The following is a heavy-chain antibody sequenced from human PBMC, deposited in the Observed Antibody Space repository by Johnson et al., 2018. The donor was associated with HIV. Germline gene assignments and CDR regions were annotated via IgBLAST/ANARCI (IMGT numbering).Heavy chain of an antibody. CDR3: AKGDDYYDSSGYYRQGAFDI. CDR2: ISYDGSNK. D-gene: IGHD3-22*01. CDR1: GFTFSSYG. V-gene: IGHV3-30*18. J-gene: IGHJ3*02. Sequence: QMLLVESGGGVVQPGRSLRLSCAASGFTFSSYGMHWVRQAPGKGLEWLAVISYDGSNKYYADSVKGRFTISRDNSKNTLYLQMNSLRVEDTAVYYCAKGDDYYDSSGYYRQGAFDIWGQGTMVTVSS.